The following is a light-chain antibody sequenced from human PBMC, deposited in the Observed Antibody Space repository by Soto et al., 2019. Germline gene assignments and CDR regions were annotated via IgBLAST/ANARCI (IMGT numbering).Light chain of an antibody. CDR2: STN. Sequence: QTVVTQEPSFSVSPGRTVTLTCGLSSGSVSTSYYPSWYQQTPGQAPRTLIYSTNTRSSGVPDRFSGSILGNKAALTITGAQAEDESDYCCGLYMGSGIWVFGGGTKLTVL. CDR1: SGSVSTSYY. J-gene: IGLJ3*02. V-gene: IGLV8-61*01. CDR3: GLYMGSGIWV.